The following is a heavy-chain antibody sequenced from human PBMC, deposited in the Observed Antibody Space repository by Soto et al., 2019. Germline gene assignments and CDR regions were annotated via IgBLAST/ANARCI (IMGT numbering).Heavy chain of an antibody. CDR3: AKDYTYYYDSSGYYLDY. CDR1: GFTFSSYA. V-gene: IGHV3-23*01. D-gene: IGHD3-22*01. J-gene: IGHJ4*02. CDR2: ISGSGGST. Sequence: GGSLRLSCAASGFTFSSYAMSWVRQAPGKGLEWVSAISGSGGSTYYADSVKGRFTISRDNSKNTLYLQMNSLRAEDTAVYYCAKDYTYYYDSSGYYLDYWGQGTLVTVSS.